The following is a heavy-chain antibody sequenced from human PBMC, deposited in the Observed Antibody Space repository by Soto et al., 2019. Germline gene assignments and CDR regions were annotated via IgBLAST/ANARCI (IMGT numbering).Heavy chain of an antibody. CDR2: IWYDGSNK. Sequence: QVQLVESGGGVVQPGRSLRLSCAASGFTFSSYGMHWVRQAPGKGLEWVAVIWYDGSNKYYADSVKGRFTISRDNSKNTLYLQMNSLGAEDTAVYYCAREVGGYCSGGSCSSADYWGQGTLVTVSS. V-gene: IGHV3-33*01. J-gene: IGHJ4*02. D-gene: IGHD2-15*01. CDR3: AREVGGYCSGGSCSSADY. CDR1: GFTFSSYG.